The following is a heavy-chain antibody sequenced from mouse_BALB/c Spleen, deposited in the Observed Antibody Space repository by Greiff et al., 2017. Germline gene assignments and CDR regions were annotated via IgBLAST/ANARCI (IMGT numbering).Heavy chain of an antibody. J-gene: IGHJ2*01. Sequence: VKLMESGAELAKPGASVKMSCKASGYTFTSYWMHWVKQRPGQGLEWIGYINPSTGYTEYNQKFKDKATLTADKSSSTAYMQLSSLTSEDSAVYYCARRGIYYDYDDNYFDYWGQGTTLTVSS. CDR1: GYTFTSYW. V-gene: IGHV1-7*01. CDR3: ARRGIYYDYDDNYFDY. D-gene: IGHD2-4*01. CDR2: INPSTGYT.